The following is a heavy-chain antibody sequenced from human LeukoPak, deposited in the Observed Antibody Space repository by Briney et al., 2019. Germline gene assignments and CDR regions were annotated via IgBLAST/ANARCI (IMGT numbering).Heavy chain of an antibody. Sequence: ASVKVSCKASGYTFTSYDINWVRQATGQGLEWRGWMNPNSGNTDYAQKFQGRVTMTRNTSISTAYMELSSLRSEDTAVYYCARGGTVTTYTDFDYWGQGTLVTVPS. CDR1: GYTFTSYD. J-gene: IGHJ4*02. V-gene: IGHV1-8*01. CDR3: ARGGTVTTYTDFDY. CDR2: MNPNSGNT. D-gene: IGHD4-11*01.